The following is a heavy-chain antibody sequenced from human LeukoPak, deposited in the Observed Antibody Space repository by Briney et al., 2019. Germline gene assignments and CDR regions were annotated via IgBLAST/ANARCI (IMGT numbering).Heavy chain of an antibody. V-gene: IGHV5-51*01. D-gene: IGHD2-21*02. Sequence: RQMPGKGLEWMGIIYPGDSNSRYSPSFQGQVTISADKSISTAYLQWSSLKASDTAMYYCERHGGGDYHIDYWGQGTLVTVSS. J-gene: IGHJ4*02. CDR2: IYPGDSNS. CDR3: ERHGGGDYHIDY.